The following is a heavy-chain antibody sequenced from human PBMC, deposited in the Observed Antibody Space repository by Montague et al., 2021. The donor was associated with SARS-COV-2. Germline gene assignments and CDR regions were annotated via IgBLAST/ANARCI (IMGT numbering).Heavy chain of an antibody. D-gene: IGHD3-10*01. CDR3: ARDRGYGDFYYYGMDV. J-gene: IGHJ6*02. CDR1: GFTFSNYE. Sequence: SLRLSCPASGFTFSNYEMNWVRQAPGKGLEWVLYISSSGSTIYYADSVKGRFTISRDNAQNSLYLQMNSLRAEDTGVYYCARDRGYGDFYYYGMDVWGQGTTGTVSS. CDR2: ISSSGSTI. V-gene: IGHV3-48*03.